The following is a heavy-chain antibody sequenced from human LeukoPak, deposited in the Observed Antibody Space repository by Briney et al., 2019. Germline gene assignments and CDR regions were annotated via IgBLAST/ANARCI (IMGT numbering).Heavy chain of an antibody. Sequence: GGSLRLSCAASGFTFSSYSMNWVRQAPGKGLEWASSISSSSSYIYYAGSVKGRFTISRDNAKNSLYLQMNSLRAEDTAVYYCARDGPARDTDAFDIWGQGTMVTVSS. D-gene: IGHD2-2*01. CDR3: ARDGPARDTDAFDI. CDR2: ISSSSSYI. CDR1: GFTFSSYS. V-gene: IGHV3-21*01. J-gene: IGHJ3*02.